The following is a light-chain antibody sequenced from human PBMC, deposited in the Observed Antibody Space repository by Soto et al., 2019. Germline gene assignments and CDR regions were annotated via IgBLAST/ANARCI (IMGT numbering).Light chain of an antibody. CDR1: PSVSSN. CDR3: QQYNNWPRT. J-gene: IGKJ1*01. Sequence: EIVMTQSPATLSVSPGERATLSCRASPSVSSNLAWYQQNPGQAPRLLIYGASTRATGIPARFSGSGSGTEFTLTISSLQSEDFAVDYCQQYNNWPRTFGQGTKVEIK. CDR2: GAS. V-gene: IGKV3-15*01.